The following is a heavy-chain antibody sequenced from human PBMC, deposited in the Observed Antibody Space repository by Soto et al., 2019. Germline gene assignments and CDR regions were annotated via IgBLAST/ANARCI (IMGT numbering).Heavy chain of an antibody. CDR1: W. CDR2: IYPGDSDT. D-gene: IGHD2-2*01. V-gene: IGHV5-51*01. J-gene: IGHJ6*02. CDR3: ARYGVVVPAATSYYYYGMDV. Sequence: WCGWIRQPPGKGLEWMGIIYPGDSDTRYSPSLQGQVTISADKSISTAYLQWSSLKASDTAMYYCARYGVVVPAATSYYYYGMDVWGQGTTVTVSS.